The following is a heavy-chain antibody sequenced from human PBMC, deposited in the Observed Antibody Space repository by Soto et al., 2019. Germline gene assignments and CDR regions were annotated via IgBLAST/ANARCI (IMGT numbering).Heavy chain of an antibody. CDR2: ITPMFGAP. CDR3: ARVFTGRWFVP. V-gene: IGHV1-69*06. Sequence: QVQLVQSGAEVKKPGSSVKVSCTASGGPFSSYAINWVRQAPGQGLEWMGVITPMFGAPHYAQNFKGRITITADKSTNTAYMELSSLTSGDTAVYFCARVFTGRWFVPWGQGTLVTVSS. D-gene: IGHD3-10*02. J-gene: IGHJ5*02. CDR1: GGPFSSYA.